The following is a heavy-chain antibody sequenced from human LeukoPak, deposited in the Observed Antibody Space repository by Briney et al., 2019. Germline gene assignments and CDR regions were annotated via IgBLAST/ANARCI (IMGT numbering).Heavy chain of an antibody. V-gene: IGHV4-31*03. Sequence: SETLSLTCTVSGCSISSGNYWWSWIRQHPGKGLEWIVYIYYSGSTLYNPSLQSRASISVDTSKNQFSLRLNSVPAADTAVYYCASLPGIAVAATGAFDIWGQGTMVTVSS. CDR2: IYYSGST. D-gene: IGHD6-19*01. CDR1: GCSISSGNYW. CDR3: ASLPGIAVAATGAFDI. J-gene: IGHJ3*02.